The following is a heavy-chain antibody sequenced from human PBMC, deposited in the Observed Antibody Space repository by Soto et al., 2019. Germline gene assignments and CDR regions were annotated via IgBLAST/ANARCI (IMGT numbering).Heavy chain of an antibody. V-gene: IGHV3-23*01. CDR1: GFTCSSYA. Sequence: VLSLRVSCAAAGFTCSSYAMSCVRQAPGKGLEWVSAISGSGGSTYYADSVKGRFTISRDNSKNTLYLQMNSLRAEDTAVYYCAKDLGGSDDYWGQGTLVTVSS. D-gene: IGHD2-15*01. CDR3: AKDLGGSDDY. J-gene: IGHJ4*02. CDR2: ISGSGGST.